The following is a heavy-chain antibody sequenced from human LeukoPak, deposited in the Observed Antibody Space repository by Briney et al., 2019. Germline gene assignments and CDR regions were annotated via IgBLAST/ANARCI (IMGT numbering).Heavy chain of an antibody. J-gene: IGHJ4*02. CDR1: GFTFSSYW. D-gene: IGHD5-18*01. Sequence: PGGSLRLSCAASGFTFSSYWMSWVRQAPGKGLEWVAVISYDGSNKYYADSVKGRFTISRDNSKNTLYLQMNSLRAEDTAVYYCARGSPIQLWTLLGYWGQGTLVTVSS. CDR3: ARGSPIQLWTLLGY. V-gene: IGHV3-30-3*01. CDR2: ISYDGSNK.